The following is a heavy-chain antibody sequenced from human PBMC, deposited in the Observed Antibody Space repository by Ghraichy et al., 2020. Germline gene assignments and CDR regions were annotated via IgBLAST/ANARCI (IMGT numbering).Heavy chain of an antibody. J-gene: IGHJ3*02. Sequence: SVKVSCKASGVTLTSSAIHWVRQARGQRLEWIGWIVVGSGKTNNAQKFQERVTITRDTSTSTVYIELSSLRSEDTALYYCAAEGNYGWGETFDIWGQGTMVTVSS. CDR3: AAEGNYGWGETFDI. V-gene: IGHV1-58*02. CDR2: IVVGSGKT. CDR1: GVTLTSSA. D-gene: IGHD3-16*01.